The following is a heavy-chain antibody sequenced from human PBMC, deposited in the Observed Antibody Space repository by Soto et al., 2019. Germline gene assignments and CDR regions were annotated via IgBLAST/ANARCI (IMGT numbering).Heavy chain of an antibody. D-gene: IGHD3-10*01. J-gene: IGHJ4*02. V-gene: IGHV1-3*01. CDR1: GYTFSNFA. CDR3: ASDAGSFDY. CDR2: INAGNWKT. Sequence: QVQLVQSGAAVKKPGASVKVSCKASGYTFSNFAMHWVRQAPGQRLAWRGWINAGNWKTKYSQRFQGRVTMIRDKSAGTAYVELSSLRSEDTAVYFCASDAGSFDYWGQGTLVTVSS.